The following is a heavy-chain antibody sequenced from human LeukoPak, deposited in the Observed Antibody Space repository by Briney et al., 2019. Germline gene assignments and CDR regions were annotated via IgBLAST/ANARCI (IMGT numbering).Heavy chain of an antibody. V-gene: IGHV3-7*04. Sequence: GGSLRLSCAASGFTFSNAWMSWVRQAPGKGLEWVANIKQDGSGEYYVDSVRGRFTISRDNAKYSLYLQMNSLRAEDTAIYYCARGRYTSGWYPDYFDYWGQGTLVSVSS. CDR2: IKQDGSGE. CDR3: ARGRYTSGWYPDYFDY. J-gene: IGHJ4*02. D-gene: IGHD6-19*01. CDR1: GFTFSNAW.